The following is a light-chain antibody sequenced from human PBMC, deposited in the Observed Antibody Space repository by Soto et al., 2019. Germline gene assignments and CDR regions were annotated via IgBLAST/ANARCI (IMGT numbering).Light chain of an antibody. CDR3: QQLNTLPFT. CDR2: EAS. V-gene: IGKV1-5*01. J-gene: IGKJ5*01. CDR1: QSISSW. Sequence: DLQMTQSPSTQSASVGYRVTITCRASQSISSWLAWYQQKPGKAPKVLIYEASTLQSGVPSRFSGSGSGTEFTLTISGLLPEDFATYHCQQLNTLPFTFGQGTRLEIK.